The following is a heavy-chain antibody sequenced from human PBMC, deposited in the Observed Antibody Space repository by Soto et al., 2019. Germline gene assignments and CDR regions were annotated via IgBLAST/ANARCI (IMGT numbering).Heavy chain of an antibody. CDR3: ARDPDSPVTKGAFDI. CDR1: GYTFTSYG. V-gene: IGHV1-18*01. Sequence: ASVKVSCKASGYTFTSYGISWVRQAPGQGLEWMGWISAYNGNTNYAQKHQGRVTMTTDTSTSTAYMELRSLRSDDTAVYYCARDPDSPVTKGAFDIWGQGTMVTVSS. J-gene: IGHJ3*02. CDR2: ISAYNGNT. D-gene: IGHD4-17*01.